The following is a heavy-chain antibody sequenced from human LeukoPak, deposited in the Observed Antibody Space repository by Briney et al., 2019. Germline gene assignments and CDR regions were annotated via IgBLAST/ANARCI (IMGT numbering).Heavy chain of an antibody. V-gene: IGHV4-34*01. Sequence: PSETLSLTCAVYGGSFSGYYWSWIRQPPGKGLEWIGEINHSGSTNYNPSLKSRVTISVDTSKNQFSLKLSSVTAAGTAVYYCARAARHFWSGYYTGANWFDPWGQGTLVTVSS. CDR1: GGSFSGYY. J-gene: IGHJ5*02. CDR3: ARAARHFWSGYYTGANWFDP. CDR2: INHSGST. D-gene: IGHD3-3*02.